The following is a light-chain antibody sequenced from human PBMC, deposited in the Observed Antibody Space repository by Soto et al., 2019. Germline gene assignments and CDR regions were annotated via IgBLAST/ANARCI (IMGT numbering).Light chain of an antibody. CDR3: QQLNSYPPMYT. CDR1: QGASQVISSY. CDR2: AAS. V-gene: IGKV1-9*01. Sequence: DIQLTQSPSCLSASVGYRVTITCRASQGASQVISSYLAWYQQKPGNAPKLLIYAASTLQSGVPSRFSGSGSGTEFTLTICSLQHEDFATYYCQQLNSYPPMYTFGQGTKLEIK. J-gene: IGKJ2*01.